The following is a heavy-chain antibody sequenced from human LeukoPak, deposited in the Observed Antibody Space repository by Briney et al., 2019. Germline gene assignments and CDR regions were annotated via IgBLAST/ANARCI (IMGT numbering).Heavy chain of an antibody. CDR1: GDTVSSNSAA. V-gene: IGHV6-1*01. Sequence: SQTLSLTCAISGDTVSSNSAAWYWIRQSPSRSLEWLGRTYYRSKWYNDVAASVKSRITINPDTSKNQFSLQLNSVTPEDTAVYYCARDRGGSYRNYYYGMDVWGQGTLVTVSS. D-gene: IGHD1-26*01. CDR3: ARDRGGSYRNYYYGMDV. J-gene: IGHJ6*02. CDR2: TYYRSKWYN.